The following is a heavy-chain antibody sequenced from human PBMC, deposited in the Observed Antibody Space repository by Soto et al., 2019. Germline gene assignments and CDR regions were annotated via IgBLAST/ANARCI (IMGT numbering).Heavy chain of an antibody. Sequence: SETLSLTCTVSGGSISSYYWSWIRQPPGKGLEWIGYIYYSGSTNCNPSLKSRVTISVDTSKNQFSLKLSSVTAADTAVYYCAGFLTRQKSIAAGNNWFDPWGQGTLVTVSS. CDR2: IYYSGST. V-gene: IGHV4-59*08. D-gene: IGHD6-6*01. J-gene: IGHJ5*02. CDR3: AGFLTRQKSIAAGNNWFDP. CDR1: GGSISSYY.